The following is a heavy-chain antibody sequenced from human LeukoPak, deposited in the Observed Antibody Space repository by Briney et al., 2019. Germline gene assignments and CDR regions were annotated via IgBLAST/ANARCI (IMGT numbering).Heavy chain of an antibody. CDR2: INPNSGGT. Sequence: GASVKVSCKASGNTFTGYYMHWVRQAPGQGLEWMGWINPNSGGTNYAQKFQGRVTMTRDTSISTAYMELSRLRSDDTAVYYCARGRYYYDSSGYYSLVYWGQGTLVTVSS. CDR1: GNTFTGYY. V-gene: IGHV1-2*02. D-gene: IGHD3-22*01. J-gene: IGHJ4*02. CDR3: ARGRYYYDSSGYYSLVY.